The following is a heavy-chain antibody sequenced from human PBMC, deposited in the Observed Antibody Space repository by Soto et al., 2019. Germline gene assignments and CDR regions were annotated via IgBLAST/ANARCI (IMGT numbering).Heavy chain of an antibody. Sequence: QITLKESGPTLVKPTQTLTLTCTFSGFSLSTSGAGVCWIRQPPGKALEWRALIYWDDAKRYSPSLKSRLTITKDTPKNQVVLQINNLDPVDTATYYCAHRVAAAGTRASDYFVYWGQGTLVTVSS. CDR3: AHRVAAAGTRASDYFVY. D-gene: IGHD6-13*01. J-gene: IGHJ4*02. CDR2: IYWDDAK. V-gene: IGHV2-5*02. CDR1: GFSLSTSGAG.